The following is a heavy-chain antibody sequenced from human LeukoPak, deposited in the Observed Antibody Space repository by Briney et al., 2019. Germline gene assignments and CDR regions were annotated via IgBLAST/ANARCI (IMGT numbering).Heavy chain of an antibody. V-gene: IGHV4-38-2*01. J-gene: IGHJ3*01. Sequence: SETLSLTCAVPGYSIYSDYFWAWMRQPPGEGLEWIGSIHHSGTIYYNPSLKSRVTISVGTSENHFSLKLSSVTAADTALYYCARHSRVIVGAICAFDFWGQGTKVTVSS. CDR2: IHHSGTI. CDR3: ARHSRVIVGAICAFDF. D-gene: IGHD1-26*01. CDR1: GYSIYSDYF.